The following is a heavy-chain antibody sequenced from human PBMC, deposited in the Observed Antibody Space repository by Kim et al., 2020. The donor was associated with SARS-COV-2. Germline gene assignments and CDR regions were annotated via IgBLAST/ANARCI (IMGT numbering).Heavy chain of an antibody. D-gene: IGHD3-22*01. CDR2: VYSGART. J-gene: IGHJ4*02. CDR3: VRVSSYDSSGPPYY. CDR1: GFIVRDNY. Sequence: GGSLRLSCEVSGFIVRDNYMSWVRQAPGKGPECVAVVYSGARTLYADSVKGRFTASKDISKNTLYLQMNSLRPEDTALYSCVRVSSYDSSGPPYYWGQG. V-gene: IGHV3-66*01.